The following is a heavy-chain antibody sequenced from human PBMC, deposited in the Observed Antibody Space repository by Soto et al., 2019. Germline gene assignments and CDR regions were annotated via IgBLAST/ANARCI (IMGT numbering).Heavy chain of an antibody. D-gene: IGHD6-13*01. CDR1: GGSISSYY. J-gene: IGHJ4*02. CDR2: IYYSGST. CDR3: ARAGSSWSFDY. V-gene: IGHV4-59*01. Sequence: PSETLSLTCTVSGGSISSYYWSWIRQPPGKGLEWIGYIYYSGSTNYYPSLKSRVTISVDTSKNQFSLKLSSVTAADTAVYYCARAGSSWSFDYWGQGTLVTVSS.